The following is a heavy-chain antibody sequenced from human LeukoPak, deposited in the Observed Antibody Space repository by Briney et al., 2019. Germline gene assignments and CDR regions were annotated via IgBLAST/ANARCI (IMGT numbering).Heavy chain of an antibody. J-gene: IGHJ3*02. CDR2: IKQDGSEK. D-gene: IGHD3-9*01. CDR3: ARVGVYYDILTGYRLDAFDI. Sequence: GGSLRLSCAASGFTVSSYWMSWVRQAPGKGLEWEANIKQDGSEKYYVDSVKGRFTISRDNAKNSLYLQMNSLRAEDTAVYYCARVGVYYDILTGYRLDAFDIWGQGTMVTVSS. V-gene: IGHV3-7*03. CDR1: GFTVSSYW.